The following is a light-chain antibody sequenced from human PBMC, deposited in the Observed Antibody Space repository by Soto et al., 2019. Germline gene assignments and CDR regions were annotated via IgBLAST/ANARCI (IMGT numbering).Light chain of an antibody. V-gene: IGKV1-5*03. CDR3: QHYNSYSEA. Sequence: DIQITQSPSTLCGSVGDRVTITCRASQTISSWLAWYQQKPGKAPKLLIYKASTLKSGVQSRFSGSGAGTDCTLTISSLQPDDVATDYCQHYNSYSEAFGQGTQVDIK. CDR2: KAS. CDR1: QTISSW. J-gene: IGKJ1*01.